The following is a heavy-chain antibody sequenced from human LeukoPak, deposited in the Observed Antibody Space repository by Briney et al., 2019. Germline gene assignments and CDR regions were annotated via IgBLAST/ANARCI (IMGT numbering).Heavy chain of an antibody. Sequence: SETLSLTCTVSGYSISSGYYWVWIRQPPGKGLEWIGSIFPSGSTYYNPSLQSRVTISLDTSKNHFSLKLSSVTAADTALYYCARGDYYSNGWPFDYWGQGTLVTVSS. J-gene: IGHJ4*02. CDR3: ARGDYYSNGWPFDY. CDR1: GYSISSGYY. CDR2: IFPSGST. D-gene: IGHD6-19*01. V-gene: IGHV4-38-2*02.